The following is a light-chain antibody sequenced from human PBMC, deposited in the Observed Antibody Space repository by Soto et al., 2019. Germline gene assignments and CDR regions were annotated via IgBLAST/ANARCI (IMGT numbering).Light chain of an antibody. CDR1: RSLVASDGNAY. Sequence: EIVLTQTPLLSPVTLGQPASISCRSSRSLVASDGNAYLTWLHQRPGQPPRPLIYKVSQRLSGVPDRFSGSGAGTDFTLHISRVEAEVVGTYFCMQATQLRTFGQGTRLEIK. CDR3: MQATQLRT. CDR2: KVS. J-gene: IGKJ5*01. V-gene: IGKV2-24*01.